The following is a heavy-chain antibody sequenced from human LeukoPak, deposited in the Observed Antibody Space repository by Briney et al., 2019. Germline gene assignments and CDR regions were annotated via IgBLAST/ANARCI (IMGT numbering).Heavy chain of an antibody. J-gene: IGHJ6*04. CDR2: IPYDGSNE. CDR1: GFTFSSYA. CDR3: ARPRGYCSGGSCHNYYYGMDV. D-gene: IGHD2-15*01. V-gene: IGHV3-30*04. Sequence: GGSLRLSCAASGFTFSSYAMHWVRQAPGKGLEWVAVIPYDGSNEYYADSVKGRSTISRDNSKNTLYLQMNSLRAEDTAVYYCARPRGYCSGGSCHNYYYGMDVWGKGTTVTVSP.